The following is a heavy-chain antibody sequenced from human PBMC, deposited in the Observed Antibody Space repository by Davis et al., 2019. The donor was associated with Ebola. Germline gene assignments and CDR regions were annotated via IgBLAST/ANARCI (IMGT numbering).Heavy chain of an antibody. J-gene: IGHJ6*03. CDR1: GYTFIDYY. CDR2: INPKSGGT. CDR3: ARAVSPSNDYYVDV. V-gene: IGHV1-2*04. Sequence: AASVKVSCKASGYTFIDYYIHWMRQAPGQGLEWMGWINPKSGGTKYAQKFQDWITMTRDTSINTAYVELSGLTSGDTAIYYCARAVSPSNDYYVDVWGKGAAVTVSS. D-gene: IGHD5/OR15-5a*01.